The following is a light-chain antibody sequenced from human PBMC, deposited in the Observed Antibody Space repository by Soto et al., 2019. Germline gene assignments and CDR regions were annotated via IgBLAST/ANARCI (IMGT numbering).Light chain of an antibody. CDR2: GAS. V-gene: IGKV3-20*01. CDR3: QQDGGSPPLT. Sequence: VLTQSPGTLSLSRGERATLSCRASQSVTSGYLAWYQQKPGQAPRLLIYGASSRATGIPYRFSGSGSGTDVTLTSSRLEPEDYAVYYCQQDGGSPPLTFGGGTTVEIK. J-gene: IGKJ4*01. CDR1: QSVTSGY.